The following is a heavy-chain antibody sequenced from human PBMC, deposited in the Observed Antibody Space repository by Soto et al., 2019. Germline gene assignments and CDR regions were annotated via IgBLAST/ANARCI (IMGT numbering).Heavy chain of an antibody. J-gene: IGHJ4*02. D-gene: IGHD3-3*01. CDR3: ARVASSDYFWSGYYTLDY. Sequence: PGESLKISCKGSGYSFTSYWIGWVRQMPGKGLEWMGIIYPGDSDTRYSPSFQGQVTISADKSISTAYLQWSSLKASDTAMYYCARVASSDYFWSGYYTLDYWGQGTLVTVSS. CDR1: GYSFTSYW. CDR2: IYPGDSDT. V-gene: IGHV5-51*01.